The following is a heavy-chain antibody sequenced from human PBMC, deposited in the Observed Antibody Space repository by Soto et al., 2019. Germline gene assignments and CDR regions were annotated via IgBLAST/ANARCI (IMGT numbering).Heavy chain of an antibody. J-gene: IGHJ4*02. CDR1: GFTFSNAW. CDR2: IKSKTDGGTT. V-gene: IGHV3-15*07. D-gene: IGHD3-10*01. Sequence: EVQLVESGGGLVKPGGSLRLSCAASGFTFSNAWMNWVRQAPGQGLEWVGRIKSKTDGGTTDYAAPVKGRFTISRDDSKNTMYLQMNSLKTEDTAGYDCTTSSAMVRGAWGQGTLVTVSS. CDR3: TTSSAMVRGA.